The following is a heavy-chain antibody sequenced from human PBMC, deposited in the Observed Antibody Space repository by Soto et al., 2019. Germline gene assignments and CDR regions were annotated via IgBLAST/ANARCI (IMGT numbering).Heavy chain of an antibody. V-gene: IGHV3-64D*06. Sequence: PGGSLRLSCSASGFTFSSYAMHWVRQAPGKGLEYVSAISSNGGSTYYADSVKGRFTISRDNSKNTLYLQMSSLRAEDTAVYYCVKEMLRYDNPGPLDYWGQGTLVTVSS. CDR1: GFTFSSYA. CDR3: VKEMLRYDNPGPLDY. D-gene: IGHD3-9*01. CDR2: ISSNGGST. J-gene: IGHJ4*02.